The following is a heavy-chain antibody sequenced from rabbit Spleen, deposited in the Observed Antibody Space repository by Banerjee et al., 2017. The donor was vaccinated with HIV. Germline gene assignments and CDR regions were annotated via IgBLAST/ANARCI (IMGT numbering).Heavy chain of an antibody. Sequence: QSLEESGGDLVQPGASLTLTCTASGFSFSSGYWIWWVRQAPGKGLEWIGCIYIGDGNTYYASWAKGRFTISKTSSTTVTLQMTSLTAADTATYFCARDLDGVIGWNFGWWGPGTLVPVS. D-gene: IGHD4-1*01. J-gene: IGHJ6*01. CDR2: IYIGDGNT. V-gene: IGHV1S40*01. CDR1: GFSFSSGYW. CDR3: ARDLDGVIGWNFGW.